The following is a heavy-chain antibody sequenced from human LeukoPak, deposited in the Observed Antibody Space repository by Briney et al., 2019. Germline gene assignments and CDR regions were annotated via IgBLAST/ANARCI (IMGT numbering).Heavy chain of an antibody. V-gene: IGHV1-18*01. CDR2: NSAYNGNT. CDR3: ARGGGGTYYYDSSGYSYFDY. J-gene: IGHJ4*02. CDR1: GYTFTSYG. D-gene: IGHD3-22*01. Sequence: APVKVSCKASGYTFTSYGISWVRQAPGQGLEWMGWNSAYNGNTNYAQKLQGRVTMTTDTSTSTAYMELRSLRSDDTAVYYCARGGGGTYYYDSSGYSYFDYWGQGTLVTVSS.